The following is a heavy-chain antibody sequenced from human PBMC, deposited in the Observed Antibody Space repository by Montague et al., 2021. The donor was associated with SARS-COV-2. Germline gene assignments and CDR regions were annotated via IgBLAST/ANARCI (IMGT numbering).Heavy chain of an antibody. V-gene: IGHV3-23*03. CDR3: AKDFEYGSGSSRYYGMDV. Sequence: SLRLSCAASGFTFSSYAMSWVRQAPGKGLEWVSVIYSGGSSTYYADSVKGRFTISRDNSKNTLYLQMNSLRAEDTAVYYCAKDFEYGSGSSRYYGMDVWGQGTTVTVSS. CDR2: IYSGGSST. J-gene: IGHJ6*02. CDR1: GFTFSSYA. D-gene: IGHD3-10*01.